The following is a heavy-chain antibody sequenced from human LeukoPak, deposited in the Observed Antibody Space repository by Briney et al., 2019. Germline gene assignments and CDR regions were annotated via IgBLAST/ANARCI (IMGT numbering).Heavy chain of an antibody. J-gene: IGHJ4*02. CDR2: IYFSGST. CDR3: ARADYFDH. CDR1: GGSISTYY. Sequence: PSETLSLTCTVSGGSISTYYWSWFRQPPGKGLEWIGDIYFSGSTNYNPSLKSRVTISVDTSNNHFSLKLSSVTAADTAVYYCARADYFDHWSQGTLVTVSS. V-gene: IGHV4-59*01.